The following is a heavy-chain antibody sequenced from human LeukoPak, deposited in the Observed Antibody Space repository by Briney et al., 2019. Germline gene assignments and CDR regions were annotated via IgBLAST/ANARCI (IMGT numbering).Heavy chain of an antibody. V-gene: IGHV4-34*01. J-gene: IGHJ6*03. D-gene: IGHD1-1*01. CDR2: INHSGST. CDR3: ARAVQLERPPPLIGYYYMDV. CDR1: GGSFSGYY. Sequence: PSDTLSLTCAVYGGSFSGYYWSWIRQPPGKGLEWIGEINHSGSTNYNPSLKSRVTISVDTSKNQFSLKLSSATAADPAVYYCARAVQLERPPPLIGYYYMDVWGKGTTVTVSS.